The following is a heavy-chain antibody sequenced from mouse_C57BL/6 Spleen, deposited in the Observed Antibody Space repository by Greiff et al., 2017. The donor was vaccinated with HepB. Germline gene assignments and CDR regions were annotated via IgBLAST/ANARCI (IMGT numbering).Heavy chain of an antibody. CDR2: IDPSDSYT. D-gene: IGHD2-3*01. J-gene: IGHJ3*01. CDR1: GYTFTSYW. Sequence: QVQLKQPGAELVMPGASVKLSCKASGYTFTSYWMHWVKQRPGQGLEWIGEIDPSDSYTNYNQKFKGKSTLTVDKSSSTAYMQLSSLTSEDSAVYYCARKGLYDGYPWFAYWGQGTLVTVSA. CDR3: ARKGLYDGYPWFAY. V-gene: IGHV1-69*01.